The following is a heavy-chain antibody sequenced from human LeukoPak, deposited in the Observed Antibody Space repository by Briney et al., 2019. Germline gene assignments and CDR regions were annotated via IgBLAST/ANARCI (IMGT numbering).Heavy chain of an antibody. D-gene: IGHD2-15*01. CDR2: IYSGRST. V-gene: IGHV3-66*01. CDR1: GFTVSSYY. J-gene: IGHJ6*03. CDR3: AKNGDRGAYCSGGSCYPYYYYYMDV. Sequence: GGSLRLSCAASGFTVSSYYMSWVRQAPGKGLEWVSVIYSGRSTSYADSVKGRFTIFRDNSKNTLDLQINSLRAEDTAIYYCAKNGDRGAYCSGGSCYPYYYYYMDVWGKGTTVTISS.